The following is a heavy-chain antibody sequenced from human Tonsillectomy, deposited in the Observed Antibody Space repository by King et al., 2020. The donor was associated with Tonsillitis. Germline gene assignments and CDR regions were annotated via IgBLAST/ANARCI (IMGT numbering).Heavy chain of an antibody. D-gene: IGHD3/OR15-3a*01. CDR3: VKAFFDWLPLDY. CDR1: GITFSTYG. Sequence: QLQESGGGLVKPGRSLRLSCAASGITFSTYGMHWVRQAPGKGLEWVALISYDGSKRYYADSVKGRFTISRDNSKNTLYLQMNSLRDEDTAIYYCVKAFFDWLPLDYWGQGILVTVSS. CDR2: ISYDGSKR. V-gene: IGHV3-30*18. J-gene: IGHJ4*02.